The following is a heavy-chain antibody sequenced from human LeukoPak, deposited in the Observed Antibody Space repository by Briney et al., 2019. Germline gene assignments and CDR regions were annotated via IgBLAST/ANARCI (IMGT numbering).Heavy chain of an antibody. V-gene: IGHV1-8*03. CDR2: MNPNSGNT. Sequence: ASVKVSCKASGYTFTSYDINWVRQATGQGLEWMGWMNPNSGNTGYTQKFQGRVTITRNTSISTAYMELSSLRSEDTAVYYCARTYYYDSSGYYSSYYFDYWGQGTLVTVSS. CDR1: GYTFTSYD. D-gene: IGHD3-22*01. J-gene: IGHJ4*02. CDR3: ARTYYYDSSGYYSSYYFDY.